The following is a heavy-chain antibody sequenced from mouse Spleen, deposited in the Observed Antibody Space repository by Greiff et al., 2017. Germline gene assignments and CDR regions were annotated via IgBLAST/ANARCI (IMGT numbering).Heavy chain of an antibody. V-gene: IGHV5-17*01. J-gene: IGHJ2*01. Sequence: EVQVVESGGGLVKPGGSLKLSCAASGFTFSDYGMHLVRQAPEKGLEWVAYISSGSSTIYYADTVKGRFTISRDNAKNTLFLQMTSLRSEDTAMYYCARRRGYYFDYWGQGTTLTVSS. CDR2: ISSGSSTI. CDR3: ARRRGYYFDY. CDR1: GFTFSDYG. D-gene: IGHD3-1*01.